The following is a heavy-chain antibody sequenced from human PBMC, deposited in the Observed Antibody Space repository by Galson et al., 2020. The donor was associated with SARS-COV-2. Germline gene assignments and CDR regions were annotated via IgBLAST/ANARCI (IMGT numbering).Heavy chain of an antibody. Sequence: GGSLRLSCAASGFTFISYSMNWVRQAPVKGLDWFSSISSSSSYIYYADSVKGRFTISRDNAKNSLYLQMNSLRAEDTAVYYCARDSSTSSRGRFDYWGQGTLVTVSS. CDR1: GFTFISYS. J-gene: IGHJ4*02. D-gene: IGHD6-13*01. V-gene: IGHV3-21*01. CDR2: ISSSSSYI. CDR3: ARDSSTSSRGRFDY.